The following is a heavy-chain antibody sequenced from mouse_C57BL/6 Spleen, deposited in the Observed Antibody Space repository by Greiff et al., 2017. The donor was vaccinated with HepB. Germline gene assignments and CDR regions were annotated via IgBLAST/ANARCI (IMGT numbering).Heavy chain of an antibody. Sequence: EVQLVESEGGLVQPGSSMKLSCTASGFTFSDYYMAWVRQVPEKGLEWVANINYDGSSTYYLDSLKSRFIISRDNAKNILYLQMSSLKSEDTATYYCARWAVRDYYAMDYWGQGTSVTVSS. CDR1: GFTFSDYY. CDR2: INYDGSST. D-gene: IGHD1-1*01. CDR3: ARWAVRDYYAMDY. J-gene: IGHJ4*01. V-gene: IGHV5-16*01.